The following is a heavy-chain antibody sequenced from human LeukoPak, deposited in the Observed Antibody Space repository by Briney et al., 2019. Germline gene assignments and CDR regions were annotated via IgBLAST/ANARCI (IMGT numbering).Heavy chain of an antibody. D-gene: IGHD5-24*01. CDR2: IYYSGST. CDR3: ARGRRDGYNL. Sequence: SETLSLTCTVSGGSISSHYWSWIRQPPGNGLEWIGYIYYSGSTNYNPSLKSRVTISVDTSKNQFSLKLSSVTAADTAVYYCARGRRDGYNLWGQGTLVTVSS. CDR1: GGSISSHY. V-gene: IGHV4-59*11. J-gene: IGHJ4*02.